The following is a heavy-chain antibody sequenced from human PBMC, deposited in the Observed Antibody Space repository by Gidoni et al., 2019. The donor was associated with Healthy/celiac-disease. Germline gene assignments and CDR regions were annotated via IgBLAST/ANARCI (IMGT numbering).Heavy chain of an antibody. V-gene: IGHV1-69*01. J-gene: IGHJ6*02. CDR2: IIPIFGTA. Sequence: QVQMVQSGAEVQKPGSSVKVSCKASGGTFSSYAISWVRQAPGQGLAWMGGIIPIFGTANYAQKVQGRVTITADESTSTAYMELSSLRSEDTAVYYCARGNYYYYGMDVWGQGTTVTVSS. CDR1: GGTFSSYA. CDR3: ARGNYYYYGMDV.